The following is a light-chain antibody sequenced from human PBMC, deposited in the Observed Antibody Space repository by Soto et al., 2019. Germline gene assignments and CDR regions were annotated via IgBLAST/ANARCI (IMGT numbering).Light chain of an antibody. CDR2: DAS. CDR1: QSITNR. CDR3: QHYGGLWT. Sequence: DIQMTQSPSTLSASVGDRVTITCRASQSITNRLAWYQQKQGKAPQVLIFDASNLESGVPSRFSGSGPGTEFSLTITGLQPDDFATYYCQHYGGLWTFGQGTKVDIK. J-gene: IGKJ1*01. V-gene: IGKV1-5*01.